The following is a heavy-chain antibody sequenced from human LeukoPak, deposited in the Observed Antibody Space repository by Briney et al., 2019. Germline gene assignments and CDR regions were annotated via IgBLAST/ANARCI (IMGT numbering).Heavy chain of an antibody. V-gene: IGHV3-23*01. J-gene: IGHJ6*02. CDR2: ISGSGGST. D-gene: IGHD4-17*01. CDR3: AGSTVTTVSYYYGMDV. Sequence: GASLRLSCAASGFTFSSYAMSWVRQAPGKGLEWVSAISGSGGSTYYADSVKGRFTISRDNSKNTLYLQMNSLRAEDTAVYYCAGSTVTTVSYYYGMDVWGQGTTATVSS. CDR1: GFTFSSYA.